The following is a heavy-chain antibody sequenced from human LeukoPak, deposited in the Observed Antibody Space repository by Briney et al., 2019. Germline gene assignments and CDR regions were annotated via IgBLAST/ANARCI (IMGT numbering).Heavy chain of an antibody. CDR2: ISAYNGHT. Sequence: GASVKVSCKASGYTFTNYGISWVQQAPGQGLEWMGWISAYNGHTNYPQKLQGRVTMATDTSTSTAYMELRSLRSDDTAVYYCARGYYDSSGYPFDYWGQGTLVTVSS. CDR1: GYTFTNYG. J-gene: IGHJ4*02. V-gene: IGHV1-18*01. D-gene: IGHD3-22*01. CDR3: ARGYYDSSGYPFDY.